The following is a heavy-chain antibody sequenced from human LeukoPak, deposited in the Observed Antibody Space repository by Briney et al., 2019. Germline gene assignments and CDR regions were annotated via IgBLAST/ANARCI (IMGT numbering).Heavy chain of an antibody. Sequence: GGSLSLSCAASGFTFDDHAMHWVRQAPGKGLEWVSGLSWNSGSIDYADSVKGRFTISRDNAKNSLYLQMNSLRAEDTALYYCAKGPGMATVKRYLDYWGQGTLVTVSS. CDR1: GFTFDDHA. CDR3: AKGPGMATVKRYLDY. D-gene: IGHD5-24*01. V-gene: IGHV3-9*01. CDR2: LSWNSGSI. J-gene: IGHJ4*02.